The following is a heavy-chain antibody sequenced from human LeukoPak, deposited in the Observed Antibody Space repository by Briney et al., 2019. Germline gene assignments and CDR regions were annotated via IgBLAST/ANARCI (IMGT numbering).Heavy chain of an antibody. V-gene: IGHV1-2*02. CDR3: ASATIFGVVIYY. Sequence: ASVKVSCKASGYTFTGYYMHWVRQAPGQGLEWMGWINPNSGGTNYAQKFQGRVTMTRDTSVSTAYMELSRLRSDDTAVYYCASATIFGVVIYYWGQGTLVTVSS. J-gene: IGHJ4*02. D-gene: IGHD3-3*01. CDR2: INPNSGGT. CDR1: GYTFTGYY.